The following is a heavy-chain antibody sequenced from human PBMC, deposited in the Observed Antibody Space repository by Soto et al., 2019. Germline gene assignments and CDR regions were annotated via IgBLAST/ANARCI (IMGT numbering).Heavy chain of an antibody. Sequence: GGSLRLSCAASGFTFSSYAMSWVRQAPGKGLEWVSDITGSGGNTYYADSVKGRFTISRDNSKNTLYLQMNSLRAEDTAVYYSAKSLGTEYYYYYMDVWGKGTTVTVSS. CDR2: ITGSGGNT. CDR1: GFTFSSYA. J-gene: IGHJ6*03. V-gene: IGHV3-23*01. CDR3: AKSLGTEYYYYYMDV.